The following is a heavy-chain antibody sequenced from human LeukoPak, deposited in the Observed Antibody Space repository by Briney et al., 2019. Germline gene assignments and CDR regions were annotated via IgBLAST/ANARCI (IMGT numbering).Heavy chain of an antibody. V-gene: IGHV1-69*13. CDR2: IIPIFGTA. CDR1: VGTVSIYA. D-gene: IGHD2-2*01. Sequence: ASVKLSFTASVGTVSIYASSWVRQAPGQGLEWIGGIIPIFGTANYAQKFQGRVTITADESTSTAYMELSSLRSEDTAVYYCARCRYCSSTSCLGHYYYYSMDVWGKGTTVTVSS. CDR3: ARCRYCSSTSCLGHYYYYSMDV. J-gene: IGHJ6*04.